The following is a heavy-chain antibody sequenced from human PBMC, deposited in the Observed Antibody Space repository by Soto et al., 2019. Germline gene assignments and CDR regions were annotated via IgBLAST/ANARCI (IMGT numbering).Heavy chain of an antibody. D-gene: IGHD3-22*01. Sequence: SETLSLTCTVSGGSVSSGSYYWSWIRQPPGKGLEWIGYIYYSGSTNYNPSLKSRVTISVDTSKNQFSLKLSSVTAADTAVYYCARVESPRYYYDSSGYYYWGQGTLVTVSS. CDR1: GGSVSSGSYY. CDR3: ARVESPRYYYDSSGYYY. J-gene: IGHJ4*02. V-gene: IGHV4-61*01. CDR2: IYYSGST.